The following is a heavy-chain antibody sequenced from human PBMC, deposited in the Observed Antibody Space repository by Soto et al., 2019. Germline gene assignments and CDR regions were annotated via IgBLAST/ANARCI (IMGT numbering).Heavy chain of an antibody. CDR3: ARGGWPLGGIVVVPAPFDY. V-gene: IGHV4-31*03. D-gene: IGHD2-2*01. J-gene: IGHJ4*02. Sequence: SETLSLTCTVSGGSISSGGYYWSWIRQHPGKGLEWIGYIYYSGSTYYNPSLKSRVTISVDTSKNQFSLKLSSVTAADPAVYYCARGGWPLGGIVVVPAPFDYWGQGTLVTVSS. CDR1: GGSISSGGYY. CDR2: IYYSGST.